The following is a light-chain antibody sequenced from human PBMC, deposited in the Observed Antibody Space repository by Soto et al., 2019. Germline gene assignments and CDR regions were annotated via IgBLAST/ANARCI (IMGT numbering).Light chain of an antibody. CDR1: SGHSSYI. CDR2: LDGVGSN. V-gene: IGLV4-60*03. CDR3: ETWASNPHVV. J-gene: IGLJ2*01. Sequence: QSVLTQSSSASASLGSSVKLTCTLSSGHSSYISSLHQQQPGKAPRYLMKLDGVGSNNQGSGVPDRFSGSSSGAARYLTISSLQSGDEADYYCETWASNPHVVFGGGTKVTVL.